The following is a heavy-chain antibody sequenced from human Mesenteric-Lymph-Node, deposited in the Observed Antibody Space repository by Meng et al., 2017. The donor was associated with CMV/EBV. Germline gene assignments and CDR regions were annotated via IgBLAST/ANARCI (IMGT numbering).Heavy chain of an antibody. D-gene: IGHD2-2*01. Sequence: GESLKISCAASGFTFSVYSMTWVRQTPGKGLEWVANIKQDGTETDYLGSVKGRFTISRDNAKNSVYLRMKSLRAEDTAVYYCARDHGYCSSTSCRPTGAFDIWGQGTMVTVSS. CDR1: GFTFSVYS. CDR3: ARDHGYCSSTSCRPTGAFDI. J-gene: IGHJ3*02. V-gene: IGHV3-7*01. CDR2: IKQDGTET.